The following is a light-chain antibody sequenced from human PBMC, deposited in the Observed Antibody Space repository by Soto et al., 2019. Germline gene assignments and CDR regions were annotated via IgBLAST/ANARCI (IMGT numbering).Light chain of an antibody. J-gene: IGKJ5*01. CDR3: QQYGPSLT. CDR1: QSVSSN. CDR2: GAS. Sequence: VMAQSPATLSVSPGGRATRSCRASQSVSSNLAWYQQKPGQAPRLLIYGASSRATGIPDRFSGSGSGTDFTLTISRLEPEDFALYYWQQYGPSLTFGEGTRLE. V-gene: IGKV3-20*01.